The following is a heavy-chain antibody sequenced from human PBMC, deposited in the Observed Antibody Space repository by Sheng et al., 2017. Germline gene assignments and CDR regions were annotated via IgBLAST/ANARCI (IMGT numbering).Heavy chain of an antibody. J-gene: IGHJ4*02. CDR3: ARGGSGVIGAT. V-gene: IGHV4-61*01. CDR1: GGSISGSSYY. Sequence: QVQLQESGPGLVKPSETLSLTCTVSGGSISGSSYYWSWIRQPPGKGLEWIGHISYSGSTNYNPSLKSRVTISIDTSKNQFSLKLSSVTAADTALYYCARGGSGVIGATWGQGTLVTVSS. CDR2: ISYSGST. D-gene: IGHD3-10*01.